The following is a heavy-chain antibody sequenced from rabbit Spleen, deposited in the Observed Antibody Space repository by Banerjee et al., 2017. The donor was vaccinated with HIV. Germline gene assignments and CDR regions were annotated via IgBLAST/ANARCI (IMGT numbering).Heavy chain of an antibody. CDR3: ARDTASSFSSYGMDL. CDR1: GFSFSSTDY. V-gene: IGHV1S40*01. D-gene: IGHD8-1*01. J-gene: IGHJ6*01. CDR2: IAAGSGRFT. Sequence: QSLEESGGDLVKPGASLTLTCTASGFSFSSTDYMCWVRQAPGRGLDWIACIAAGSGRFTYYASWAKGRFTISKTSSTTVPLQMTSLTAADTATYFCARDTASSFSSYGMDLWGQGTLVTVS.